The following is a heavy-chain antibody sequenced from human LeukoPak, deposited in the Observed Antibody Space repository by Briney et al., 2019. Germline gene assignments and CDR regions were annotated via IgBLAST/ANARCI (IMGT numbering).Heavy chain of an antibody. V-gene: IGHV3-30*04. CDR2: ISYDGSNK. Sequence: GGSLRLSCAAPGFTFSSYAMHWVRQAPGKGLEWVAVISYDGSNKYYADSVKGRFTISRDNSKNTLYLQMSSLRAEDTAVYYCAKGDPMVRGVLDYWGQGTLVTVSS. J-gene: IGHJ4*02. CDR1: GFTFSSYA. D-gene: IGHD3-10*01. CDR3: AKGDPMVRGVLDY.